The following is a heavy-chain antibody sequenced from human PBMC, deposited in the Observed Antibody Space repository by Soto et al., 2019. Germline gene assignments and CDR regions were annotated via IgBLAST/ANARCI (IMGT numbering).Heavy chain of an antibody. CDR2: IYYSGST. CDR1: GGPISSGGYY. Sequence: SETLSLTCTVSGGPISSGGYYWSWIRQHPGKGLEWIGYIYYSGSTYYNPSLKSRVTISVDTSKNQFSLKLSSVTAADTAVYYCARVRIVVVVAATPGPNWFDPWRQGTLVTVSS. J-gene: IGHJ5*02. V-gene: IGHV4-31*03. D-gene: IGHD2-15*01. CDR3: ARVRIVVVVAATPGPNWFDP.